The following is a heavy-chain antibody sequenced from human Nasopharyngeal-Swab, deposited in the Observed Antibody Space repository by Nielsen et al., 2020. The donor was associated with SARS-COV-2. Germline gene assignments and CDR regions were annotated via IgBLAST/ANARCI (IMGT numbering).Heavy chain of an antibody. D-gene: IGHD4-17*01. CDR2: IYWDDDK. V-gene: IGHV2-5*02. CDR3: AQRTTLTSYGY. J-gene: IGHJ4*02. Sequence: RQAPGKALEWLALIYWDDDKRYSPSLKSRLTITRDTSKNQVVLTMTNMDPVDTATYYCAQRTTLTSYGYWGQGTLVTVSS.